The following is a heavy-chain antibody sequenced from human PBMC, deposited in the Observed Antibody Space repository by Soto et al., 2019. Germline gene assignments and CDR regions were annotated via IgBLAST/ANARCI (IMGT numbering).Heavy chain of an antibody. CDR1: GFTFSGYG. J-gene: IGHJ4*02. Sequence: QVQLVESGGGVVQPGRSLRLSCAASGFTFSGYGMHWVRQAPGKGLEWVAVIWYDGSNENYAETVKGRFTISRDNSKNTRYLQMNTLRDEDTAVYYCARRFSSGWYADYWGQGTLVSGSS. V-gene: IGHV3-33*01. D-gene: IGHD6-19*01. CDR3: ARRFSSGWYADY. CDR2: IWYDGSNE.